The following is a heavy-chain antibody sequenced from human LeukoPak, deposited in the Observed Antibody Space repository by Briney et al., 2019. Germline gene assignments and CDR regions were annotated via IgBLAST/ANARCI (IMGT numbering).Heavy chain of an antibody. CDR1: GFTFSSYA. V-gene: IGHV3-23*01. CDR3: ASSLDPRSSSSVYPTTTIDY. CDR2: ISGSGGST. J-gene: IGHJ4*02. Sequence: GGSLRLSCAASGFTFSSYAMSWVRQAPGKGLEWVSAISGSGGSTYYADSVKGRFTISRDNSKNTLYLQMNSLRAEDTAVYYCASSLDPRSSSSVYPTTTIDYWGQGTLVTVSS. D-gene: IGHD6-6*01.